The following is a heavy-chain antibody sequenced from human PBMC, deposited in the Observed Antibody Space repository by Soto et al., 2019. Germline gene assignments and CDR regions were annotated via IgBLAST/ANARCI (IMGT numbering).Heavy chain of an antibody. Sequence: PGGSLRLSCAASGFTFSSYGMHWVRQAPGKGLEWVAVISYDGSNKYYADSVKGRFTISRDNSKNTLYLQMNSLRAEDTAVYYCAKEYGSPTPWFDPWGQGTLVTVSS. CDR2: ISYDGSNK. V-gene: IGHV3-30*18. CDR1: GFTFSSYG. J-gene: IGHJ5*02. CDR3: AKEYGSPTPWFDP. D-gene: IGHD6-13*01.